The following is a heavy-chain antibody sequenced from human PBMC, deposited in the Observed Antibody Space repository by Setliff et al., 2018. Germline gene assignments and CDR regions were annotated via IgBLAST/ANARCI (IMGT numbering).Heavy chain of an antibody. V-gene: IGHV4-59*01. Sequence: PSETLSLTCTVSGGSISTYYWSWIRQPPGKGLEFIGYVYYSGTTNYDPSLKSRVTMSVDTSKNQFSLKLSSVTAADTAVYYCARGGTYRYFDYWGQGILVTVSS. CDR2: VYYSGTT. CDR3: ARGGTYRYFDY. J-gene: IGHJ4*02. CDR1: GGSISTYY.